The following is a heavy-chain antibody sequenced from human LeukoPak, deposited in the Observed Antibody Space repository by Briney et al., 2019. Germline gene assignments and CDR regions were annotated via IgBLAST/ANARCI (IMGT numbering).Heavy chain of an antibody. J-gene: IGHJ4*02. CDR1: GFTFSTYA. D-gene: IGHD3-9*01. Sequence: PGRSLRLSCAASGFTFSTYAMHWVRQAPGKGLEWVAVISYDGGNKYYADSVKGRFTISRDNSKNTLYLQMNSLRAEDTAVYYCARGVGYDILTGYYISWGQGTLVTVSS. V-gene: IGHV3-30*04. CDR3: ARGVGYDILTGYYIS. CDR2: ISYDGGNK.